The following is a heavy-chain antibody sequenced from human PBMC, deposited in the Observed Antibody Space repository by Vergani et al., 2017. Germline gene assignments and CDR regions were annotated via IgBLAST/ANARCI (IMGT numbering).Heavy chain of an antibody. D-gene: IGHD5-12*01. J-gene: IGHJ4*02. Sequence: QVTLRESGPALVKPTQTLTLTCTFSGFSILTSEMCVSWIRQPPGKALEWLALIDWNDNKYFNTSLKTRLTISKDASKNQVVLTMTNMDPVDTATYYCARIRRRGRSGYHIFDFWGQGILVTVAS. CDR3: ARIRRRGRSGYHIFDF. CDR1: GFSILTSEMC. CDR2: IDWNDNK. V-gene: IGHV2-70*01.